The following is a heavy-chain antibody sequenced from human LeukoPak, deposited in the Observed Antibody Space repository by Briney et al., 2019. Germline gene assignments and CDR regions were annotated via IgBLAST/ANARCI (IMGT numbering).Heavy chain of an antibody. CDR1: GGTFSSYA. J-gene: IGHJ6*04. V-gene: IGHV1-69*13. CDR3: AGRNDQTYYYYGMDV. CDR2: IIPIFGTA. D-gene: IGHD2-2*01. Sequence: ASVKVSCKASGGTFSSYAISWVRQAPGQGLEWMGGIIPIFGTANYAQKFQGRVTITADESTSTAYTELSSLRSEDTAVYYCAGRNDQTYYYYGMDVWGKGTTVTVSS.